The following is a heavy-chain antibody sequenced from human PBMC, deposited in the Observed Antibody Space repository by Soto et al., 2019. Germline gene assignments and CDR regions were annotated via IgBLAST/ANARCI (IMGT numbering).Heavy chain of an antibody. J-gene: IGHJ5*02. CDR3: ARERSAAGTGWIDP. CDR1: GYTFASYE. CDR2: MNPNSGNT. V-gene: IGHV1-8*01. D-gene: IGHD6-13*01. Sequence: QVQLVQSGAEVKKPGASVKVSCKASGYTFASYEINWVRQATGQGLEWMGWMNPNSGNTGYAQKFQGRVTMTRNTSISTAYMELSSLRSEDTAAYFCARERSAAGTGWIDPWGQGTLVTVSS.